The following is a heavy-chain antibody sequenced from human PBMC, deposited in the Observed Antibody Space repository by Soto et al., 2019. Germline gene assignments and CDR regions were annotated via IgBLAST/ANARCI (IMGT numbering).Heavy chain of an antibody. Sequence: GGSLTLSCSASGFSLSNSGMFWVRQAPGKGLEWISYISCSHFAIYYADSVKGRFTMSRDNAKNSLFLQMNSLRDEERAVYYGATERANCYIPYYIETWGHGVPVTVAS. CDR3: ATERANCYIPYYIET. D-gene: IGHD2-21*01. J-gene: IGHJ4*01. CDR1: GFSLSNSG. CDR2: ISCSHFAI. V-gene: IGHV3-48*02.